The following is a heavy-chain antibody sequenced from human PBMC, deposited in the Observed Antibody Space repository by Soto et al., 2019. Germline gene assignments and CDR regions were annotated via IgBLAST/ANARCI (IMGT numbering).Heavy chain of an antibody. D-gene: IGHD6-19*01. J-gene: IGHJ6*02. Sequence: QVQLVESGGGVVQPGRSLRLSCAASGFTFSSYGMHWVRQAPGKGLEWVAVIWYDGSNKYYADSVKGRFTISRDNSKNTLYLQMNGLRAEDTAVYYCARDAVAGTMGYYGMDVWGQGTTVTVSS. CDR2: IWYDGSNK. V-gene: IGHV3-33*01. CDR1: GFTFSSYG. CDR3: ARDAVAGTMGYYGMDV.